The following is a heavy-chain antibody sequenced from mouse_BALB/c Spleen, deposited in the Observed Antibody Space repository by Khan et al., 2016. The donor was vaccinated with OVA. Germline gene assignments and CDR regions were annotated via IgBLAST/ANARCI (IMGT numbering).Heavy chain of an antibody. CDR3: ARNYDYDEGLAY. D-gene: IGHD2-4*01. J-gene: IGHJ3*01. V-gene: IGHV2-2*02. CDR1: GFSLTTYG. Sequence: QVQLKQSGPGLVQPSQSLSITCTVSGFSLTTYGVHWVRQSPGKGLEWLGVIWSGGATDYSAAFISRLSTTKDNSKSQVFFKMNSLQANDTAIDYCARNYDYDEGLAYWGQGTLVTVSA. CDR2: IWSGGAT.